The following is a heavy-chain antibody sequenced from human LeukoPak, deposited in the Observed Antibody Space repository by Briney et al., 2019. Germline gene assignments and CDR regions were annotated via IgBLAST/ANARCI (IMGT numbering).Heavy chain of an antibody. CDR2: ISGSGGST. CDR1: GFTFSSYA. V-gene: IGHV3-23*01. Sequence: GGSLRLSCAASGFTFSSYAMSWVRQAPGKGLEWVSAISGSGGSTYYADSVKGRFTISRDNSKNTLYLQTNSLRAEDTAVYYCAKGFSPSRRYSSWYWLLREYYFDYWGQGTLVTVSS. J-gene: IGHJ4*02. D-gene: IGHD6-13*01. CDR3: AKGFSPSRRYSSWYWLLREYYFDY.